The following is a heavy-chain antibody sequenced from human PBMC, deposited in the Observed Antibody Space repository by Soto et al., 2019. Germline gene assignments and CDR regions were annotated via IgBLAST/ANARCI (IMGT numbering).Heavy chain of an antibody. V-gene: IGHV4-39*01. CDR2: VFFNGIT. CDR1: GGSMRSTNYY. Sequence: QLHLQESGPGLVKASETLSLTCTVSGGSMRSTNYYWGWIRQPPGKGLEWIGNVFFNGITFYKPSLESRVSISVGTSKRQFSLRLNPVTATDTAVYYCVRQVGDYYFDQGSQGTLVTISS. CDR3: VRQVGDYYFDQ. D-gene: IGHD4-17*01. J-gene: IGHJ4*02.